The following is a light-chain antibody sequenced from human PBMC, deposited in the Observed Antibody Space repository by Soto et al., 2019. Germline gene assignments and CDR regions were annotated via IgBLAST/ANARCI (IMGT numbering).Light chain of an antibody. V-gene: IGKV3-15*01. J-gene: IGKJ4*01. Sequence: EILMTQCPATLSVSPGERSTISCRSSQSVDSNLAWYQQKPGQAPRLLIHGASTRATGIPARFSGSGSGTEFTLTMRSLQSEDFAVYYCQQYNNWPPLNCGGGTRGDI. CDR1: QSVDSN. CDR3: QQYNNWPPLN. CDR2: GAS.